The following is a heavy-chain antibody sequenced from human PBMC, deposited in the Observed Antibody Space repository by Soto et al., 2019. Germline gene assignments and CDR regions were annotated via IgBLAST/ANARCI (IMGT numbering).Heavy chain of an antibody. J-gene: IGHJ4*02. CDR3: ARAKWHDGSGRVREFDY. D-gene: IGHD3-10*01. Sequence: PGGSLRLSCAPSGFTFSSYAMSWVRQAPGLWQEKVSAISGSGGSTYYAEFVKGRFTISRDNSKNTLYLQMNSLRVEDTAVYYCARAKWHDGSGRVREFDYWGQGALVTVSS. V-gene: IGHV3-23*01. CDR1: GFTFSSYA. CDR2: ISGSGGST.